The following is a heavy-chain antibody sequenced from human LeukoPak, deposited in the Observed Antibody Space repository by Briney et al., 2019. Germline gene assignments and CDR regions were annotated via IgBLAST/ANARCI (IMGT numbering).Heavy chain of an antibody. CDR3: AKRGVVIRVILVGFHKEAYYFDS. CDR1: GITLSNYG. CDR2: ISDSGGST. J-gene: IGHJ4*02. Sequence: GGSLRLSCAVSGITLSNYGMSWVRQAPGKGLEWDAGISDSGGSTNYAGSVKGRFTISRDNPKNTLYLQMNSLRAEDTAVYFCAKRGVVIRVILVGFHKEAYYFDSWGQGALVTVSS. D-gene: IGHD3-22*01. V-gene: IGHV3-23*01.